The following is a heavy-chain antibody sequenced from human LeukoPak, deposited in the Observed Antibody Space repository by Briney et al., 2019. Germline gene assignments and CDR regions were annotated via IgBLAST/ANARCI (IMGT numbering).Heavy chain of an antibody. CDR3: TTDLYSGYDYDAFDI. J-gene: IGHJ3*02. Sequence: PGGSLRLSCAASGFTFSSYAMGWVRQAPGKGLEWVGRIKSKTDGGTTDYAAPVKGRFIISRDDSKNTLFLQMNSLKTEDTAVYYCTTDLYSGYDYDAFDIWGQGTMVTVSS. D-gene: IGHD5-12*01. CDR1: GFTFSSYA. V-gene: IGHV3-15*01. CDR2: IKSKTDGGTT.